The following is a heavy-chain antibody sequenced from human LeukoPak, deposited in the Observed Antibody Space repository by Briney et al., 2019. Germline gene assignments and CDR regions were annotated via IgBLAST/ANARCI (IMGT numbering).Heavy chain of an antibody. CDR3: ASSANYGGNSGYFDY. V-gene: IGHV4-30-4*01. CDR1: GGSISSGDYY. CDR2: IYYSGST. J-gene: IGHJ4*02. D-gene: IGHD4-23*01. Sequence: SETLSLTYTVSGGSISSGDYYWSWIRQPPGKGLEWIGYIYYSGSTYYNPSLKSRVTISVDTSKNQFSLKLSSVTAADTAVYYCASSANYGGNSGYFDYWGQGTLVTVSS.